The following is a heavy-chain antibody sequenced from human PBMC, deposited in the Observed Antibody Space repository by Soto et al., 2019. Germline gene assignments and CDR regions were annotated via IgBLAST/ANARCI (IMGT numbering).Heavy chain of an antibody. J-gene: IGHJ6*02. CDR3: ARGGEPLGYYGLDV. CDR1: GGSVRSGNHF. D-gene: IGHD3-10*01. V-gene: IGHV4-61*01. Sequence: SETLSLTCSVSGGSVRSGNHFWNWIRQPPGRGLEWLGYMYYTGVTDYNPSLKSRVSMSVDTSKNQFSLKLTSLTAADTAVYYCARGGEPLGYYGLDVWGQGTTVTVSS. CDR2: MYYTGVT.